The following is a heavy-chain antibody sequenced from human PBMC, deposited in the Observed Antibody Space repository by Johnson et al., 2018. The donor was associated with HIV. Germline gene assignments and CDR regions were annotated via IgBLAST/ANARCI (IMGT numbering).Heavy chain of an antibody. J-gene: IGHJ3*02. D-gene: IGHD6-6*01. CDR2: FYSGGST. V-gene: IGHV3-66*01. Sequence: VQLVESGGGLVQPGGSLRLSCAVSGFTVSSNYMSWVRQAPGKGLEWVSGFYSGGSTYYADSVKGRFIISRDNSKNTLYLQMNSLRVEDTAVYYCASGAYSSSLTFDIWGQGTMVTVSS. CDR1: GFTVSSNY. CDR3: ASGAYSSSLTFDI.